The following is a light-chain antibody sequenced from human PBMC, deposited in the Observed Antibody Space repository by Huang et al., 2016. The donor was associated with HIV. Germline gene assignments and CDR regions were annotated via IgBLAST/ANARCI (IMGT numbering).Light chain of an antibody. J-gene: IGKJ2*01. CDR2: GAS. CDR3: QQYNTWPYT. Sequence: EIVMTQSPAPVSVSPGERATLSCRASQSVSRNLAWHQQKPGQAPRRLIDGASTRATGIPARFSCSGSGTEFTLTISSLQTEDFAVYYCQQYNTWPYTFGQGTKLEIK. CDR1: QSVSRN. V-gene: IGKV3-15*01.